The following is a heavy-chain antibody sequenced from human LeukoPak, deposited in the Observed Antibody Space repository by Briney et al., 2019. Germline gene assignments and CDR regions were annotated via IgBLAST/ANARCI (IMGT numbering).Heavy chain of an antibody. CDR3: TTNDAFDI. V-gene: IGHV3-15*01. CDR2: IKRKADGGPT. CDR1: GFAFSNAS. Sequence: PGGSLRLSCAASGFAFSNASMSWVRHAPGKGLEWVGRIKRKADGGPTDYAAPVKGRFTISRDDSKDTLYLQMNSLKTEDTAMYYCTTNDAFDIWGQGTMVTVSS. J-gene: IGHJ3*02.